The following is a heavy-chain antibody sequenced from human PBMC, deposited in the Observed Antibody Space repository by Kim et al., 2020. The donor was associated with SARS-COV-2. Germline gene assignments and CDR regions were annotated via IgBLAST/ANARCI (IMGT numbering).Heavy chain of an antibody. Sequence: ASVKVSCKASGYTFTSYGISWVRQAPGQGLEWMGWISAYNGNTNYAQKLQGRVTMTTDTSTSTAYMELRSLRSDDTAVYYCARVVLQDSSGYYSTEGAYYFDYWGQGTLVTVSS. CDR2: ISAYNGNT. D-gene: IGHD3-22*01. J-gene: IGHJ4*02. V-gene: IGHV1-18*01. CDR3: ARVVLQDSSGYYSTEGAYYFDY. CDR1: GYTFTSYG.